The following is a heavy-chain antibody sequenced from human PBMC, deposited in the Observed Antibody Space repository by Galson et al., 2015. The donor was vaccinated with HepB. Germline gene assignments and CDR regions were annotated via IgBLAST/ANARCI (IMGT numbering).Heavy chain of an antibody. CDR3: ARDRPFIAARNYYYGMDV. CDR1: GYTFTSHA. CDR2: INAGNGNT. Sequence: SVKVSCKASGYTFTSHAMHWVRQAPGQRLEWMGWINAGNGNTKYSQKFQGRVTITRDTSASTAYMELSSLRSEDTAVYYCARDRPFIAARNYYYGMDVWGQGTTVTVSS. D-gene: IGHD6-6*01. V-gene: IGHV1-3*01. J-gene: IGHJ6*02.